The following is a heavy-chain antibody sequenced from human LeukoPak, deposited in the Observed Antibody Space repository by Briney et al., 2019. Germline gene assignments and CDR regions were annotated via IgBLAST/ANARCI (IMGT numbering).Heavy chain of an antibody. D-gene: IGHD4/OR15-4a*01. CDR1: GFIFSDRY. J-gene: IGHJ4*02. CDR2: ISPDGTNI. CDR3: ARRAGAYSHPYDY. Sequence: GGSLRLSCVAAGFIFSDRYMSWIRQAPGKGMEWVAYISPDGTNIHYADSVKGRLTISRDNAKNSLFLQVNSLRAEDTAVYYCARRAGAYSHPYDYWGQGTLVTVSS. V-gene: IGHV3-11*04.